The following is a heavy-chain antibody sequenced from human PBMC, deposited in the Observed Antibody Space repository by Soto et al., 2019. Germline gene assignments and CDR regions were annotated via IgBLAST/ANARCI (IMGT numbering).Heavy chain of an antibody. CDR2: IYPGDSDT. Sequence: PVESLKSSCKGSGYSFTSYWIGWVRQMPGKGLEWMGIIYPGDSDTRYSPSFQGQVTISADKSISTAYLQWSSLKASDTAMYYCARLFSTAAGDRWFDPWGQGTLVTVSS. J-gene: IGHJ5*02. D-gene: IGHD6-13*01. CDR3: ARLFSTAAGDRWFDP. V-gene: IGHV5-51*01. CDR1: GYSFTSYW.